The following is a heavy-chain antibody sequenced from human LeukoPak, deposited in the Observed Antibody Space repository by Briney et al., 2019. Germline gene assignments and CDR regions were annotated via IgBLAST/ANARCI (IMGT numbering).Heavy chain of an antibody. CDR1: GYTFTSYD. CDR2: VNPNSGNT. CDR3: ARLYCSSTSCYFSRYHNWFDP. V-gene: IGHV1-8*01. J-gene: IGHJ5*02. D-gene: IGHD2-2*01. Sequence: ASVKVSYKASGYTFTSYDINWVRQATGQGLEWRGWVNPNSGNTGYAQKFQGRVTMTRNTSISTAYMELSSLRSEDTAVYYCARLYCSSTSCYFSRYHNWFDPWGQGTLVTVSS.